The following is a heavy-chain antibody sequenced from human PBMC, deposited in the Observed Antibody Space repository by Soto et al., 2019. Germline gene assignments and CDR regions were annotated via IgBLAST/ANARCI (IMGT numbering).Heavy chain of an antibody. CDR2: ISGSGGST. Sequence: GGSLRLSCAASGFTFSSYAMSWVRQAPGKGLEWVSAISGSGGSTYYADSVKGRFTISRDNSKNTLYLQMNSLRAEDTAVYYCAKALGFCSCGSCRDLHDFRGRGSSVTGSS. CDR1: GFTFSSYA. D-gene: IGHD2-15*01. V-gene: IGHV3-23*01. J-gene: IGHJ4*02. CDR3: AKALGFCSCGSCRDLHDF.